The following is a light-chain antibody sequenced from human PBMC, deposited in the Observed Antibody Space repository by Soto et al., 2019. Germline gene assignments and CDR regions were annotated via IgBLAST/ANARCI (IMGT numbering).Light chain of an antibody. CDR1: SSDVGSYDY. J-gene: IGLJ3*02. V-gene: IGLV2-8*01. Sequence: QSALTQPPSASGSPGQSVTISCTGTSSDVGSYDYVSWYQQHPGKAPKLMIYEVSKRPSGVPDRFSGSKSGNTAFLTVSGLQAEDEADYYCSSSAVSNNWGVFGGGTKLTVL. CDR2: EVS. CDR3: SSSAVSNNWGV.